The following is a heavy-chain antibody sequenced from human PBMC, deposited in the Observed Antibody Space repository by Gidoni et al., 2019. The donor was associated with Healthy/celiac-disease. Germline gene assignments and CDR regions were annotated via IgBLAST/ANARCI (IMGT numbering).Heavy chain of an antibody. J-gene: IGHJ5*02. Sequence: QVQLQESGPGLVKPSQTLSLTCTVSGGSISSGSYYWSWIRQPAGKGLEWIGRIYTSGSTNYNPSLKSRVTISVDTSKNQFSLKLSSVTAADTAVYYCARERSGSGWFSGDNWFDPWGQGTLVTVSS. CDR3: ARERSGSGWFSGDNWFDP. CDR1: GGSISSGSYY. CDR2: IYTSGST. D-gene: IGHD6-19*01. V-gene: IGHV4-61*02.